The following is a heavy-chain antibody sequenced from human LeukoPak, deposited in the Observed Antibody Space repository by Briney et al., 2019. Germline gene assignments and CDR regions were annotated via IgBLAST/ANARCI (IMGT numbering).Heavy chain of an antibody. J-gene: IGHJ4*02. D-gene: IGHD6-19*01. CDR2: IIPILGIA. Sequence: GASVKVSCKASGGTFSSYAISWVRQAPGQGLEWMGRIIPILGIANYAQKFQGRVTITADKSTSTAYMELSSLRSEDTAVYYCARSPAGGSSGWYYFDYWGQGTLVTVSS. CDR3: ARSPAGGSSGWYYFDY. V-gene: IGHV1-69*04. CDR1: GGTFSSYA.